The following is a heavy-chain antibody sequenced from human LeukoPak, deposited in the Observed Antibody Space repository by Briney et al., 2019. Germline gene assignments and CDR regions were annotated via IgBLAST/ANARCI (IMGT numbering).Heavy chain of an antibody. CDR2: IGSSNNFR. CDR1: GFTFSEYY. V-gene: IGHV3-11*03. Sequence: PGGSLRLSCAASGFTFSEYYMSWIRQAPGKGLEWVSYIGSSNNFRNYADSVKGRFTISRDNAKNSLYLQMNSLRAEDMAVYYCARPRYYDSSGYYFDIWGQGTMVTVSS. D-gene: IGHD3-22*01. J-gene: IGHJ3*02. CDR3: ARPRYYDSSGYYFDI.